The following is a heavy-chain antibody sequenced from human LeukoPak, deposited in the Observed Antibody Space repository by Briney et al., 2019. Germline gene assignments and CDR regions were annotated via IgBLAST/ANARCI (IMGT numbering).Heavy chain of an antibody. CDR3: ARDLGSCSGGSCYSVYYYYYGMDV. D-gene: IGHD2-15*01. Sequence: GGSLRLSCAASGFTVSSNYMSWVRQAPGKGLEWVSVIYSGGSTYYADSVKGRFTISRDNSKNTLYLQMNSLRAEDTAVYYCARDLGSCSGGSCYSVYYYYYGMDVWGQGTTVTVSS. J-gene: IGHJ6*02. CDR2: IYSGGST. V-gene: IGHV3-66*01. CDR1: GFTVSSNY.